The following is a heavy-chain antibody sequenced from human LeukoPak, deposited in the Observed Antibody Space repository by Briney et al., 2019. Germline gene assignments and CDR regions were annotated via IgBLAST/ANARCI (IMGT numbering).Heavy chain of an antibody. J-gene: IGHJ4*02. CDR2: INPSGGST. V-gene: IGHV1-46*01. D-gene: IGHD2-15*01. CDR1: GYTFTSYY. CDR3: ARDPDIVAEDY. Sequence: GASVKVSCKASGYTFTSYYMHWVRQAPGQGLEWMGIINPSGGSTSYAQKFQGRVTMTRDTSTSTVYMELRSLRSDDTAVYYCARDPDIVAEDYWGQGTLVTVSS.